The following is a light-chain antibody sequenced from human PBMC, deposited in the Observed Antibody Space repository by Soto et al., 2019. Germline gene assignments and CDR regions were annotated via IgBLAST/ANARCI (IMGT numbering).Light chain of an antibody. J-gene: IGKJ5*01. CDR1: QSVSSN. CDR3: QQYNNWPFS. CDR2: DVS. Sequence: EIVMTQSPATLSVPPGERATLSCRASQSVSSNLAWYQQKPGQAPRLLIYDVSIRATGVPARFSGTGSETDFTLTISGLQSEDSAVYFCQQYNNWPFSFGQGTRLEIK. V-gene: IGKV3-15*01.